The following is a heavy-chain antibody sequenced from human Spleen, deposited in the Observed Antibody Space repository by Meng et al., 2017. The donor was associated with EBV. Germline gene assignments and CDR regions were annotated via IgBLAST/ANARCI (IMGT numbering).Heavy chain of an antibody. D-gene: IGHD6-13*01. CDR2: IYYSGST. V-gene: IGHV4-61*03. CDR1: GASVSRGNYY. CDR3: ARRGYSRRFFDL. Sequence: QRQGSGPGRVRPSETLSLTCNVSGASVSRGNYYWSWIRQPPGKGLEWIGYIYYSGSTNYNSSLKSRVAISVDASKNHFSLTLSSVTAADTAVYYCARRGYSRRFFDLWGRGTLVTVSS. J-gene: IGHJ2*01.